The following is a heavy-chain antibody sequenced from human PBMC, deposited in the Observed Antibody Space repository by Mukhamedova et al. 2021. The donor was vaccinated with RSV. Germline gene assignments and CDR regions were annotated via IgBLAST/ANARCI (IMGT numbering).Heavy chain of an antibody. D-gene: IGHD3-3*01. CDR3: ARDSPIFGVVISRLFDY. Sequence: GNTKYSQKFQGRVTITRDTSASTAYMELSSLRSEDTAVYYCARDSPIFGVVISRLFDYWGQGTLVTVSS. V-gene: IGHV1-3*01. J-gene: IGHJ4*02. CDR2: GNT.